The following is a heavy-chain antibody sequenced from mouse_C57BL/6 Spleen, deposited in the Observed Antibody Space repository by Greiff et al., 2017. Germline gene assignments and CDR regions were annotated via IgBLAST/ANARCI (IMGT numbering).Heavy chain of an antibody. CDR3: ARCDDYYLCYDC. J-gene: IGHJ2*01. CDR1: GYSITSGYD. Sequence: EVQGVESGPGMVKPSQSLSLPCTVTGYSITSGYDWHWIRHFPGNKLEWMCYINYSVSTNYNPSLKSRISITHDTSKNHFFMKLNSVTTEDTAEYYCARCDDYYLCYDCWGKGTTLTVAS. CDR2: INYSVST. D-gene: IGHD2-3*01. V-gene: IGHV3-1*01.